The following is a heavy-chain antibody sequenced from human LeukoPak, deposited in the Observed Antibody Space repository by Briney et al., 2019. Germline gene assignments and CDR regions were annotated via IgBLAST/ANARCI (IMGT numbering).Heavy chain of an antibody. J-gene: IGHJ3*02. Sequence: GGSLRLSCAASGFTFSSYGMHWVRQAPGKGLEWVAVIWYDGSNKYYADSVKGRFTISRDNSKNTLYLQMNSLRAEDTAVYYCAKDLETYDILTTGAFDIWGQGTMVTVSS. D-gene: IGHD3-9*01. CDR1: GFTFSSYG. CDR3: AKDLETYDILTTGAFDI. CDR2: IWYDGSNK. V-gene: IGHV3-33*06.